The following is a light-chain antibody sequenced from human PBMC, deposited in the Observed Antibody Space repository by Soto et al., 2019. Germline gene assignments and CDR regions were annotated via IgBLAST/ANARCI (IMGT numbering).Light chain of an antibody. CDR1: STDVGSHKL. CDR3: CSNAGGSTYV. CDR2: EAY. J-gene: IGLJ1*01. V-gene: IGLV2-23*01. Sequence: QSVLTQPASVSGSPGQSITISCTGTSTDVGSHKLVSWYQQYPGNAPKLIIFEAYKRPSGVSNRFSGSKSGSTASLTISGLQAEDEADYYCCSNAGGSTYVFGTGTKVTVL.